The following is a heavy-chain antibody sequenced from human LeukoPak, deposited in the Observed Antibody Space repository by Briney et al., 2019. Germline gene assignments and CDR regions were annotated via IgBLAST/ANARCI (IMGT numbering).Heavy chain of an antibody. CDR3: ARDLVYGSGSYFTRYFDY. V-gene: IGHV3-38-3*01. CDR2: ISGGST. J-gene: IGHJ4*02. Sequence: GGSLRLSCAASGFTVSSNEMSWVRQAPGKGLEWVSSISGGSTYYADSVKGRFTISRDNSKNTLYLQMNSLRAEDTAVYYCARDLVYGSGSYFTRYFDYWGQGTLVTVSS. D-gene: IGHD3-10*01. CDR1: GFTVSSNE.